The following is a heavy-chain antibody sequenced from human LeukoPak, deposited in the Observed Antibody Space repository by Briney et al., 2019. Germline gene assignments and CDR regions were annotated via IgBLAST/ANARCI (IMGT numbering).Heavy chain of an antibody. CDR1: GFTFDDYA. CDR2: ISWNSGSI. V-gene: IGHV3-9*01. D-gene: IGHD3-3*01. J-gene: IGHJ4*02. Sequence: GGSLRLSCAASGFTFDDYAMHWVRQAPGKGLEWVSGISWNSGSIGYADSVKGRFTISRDNSKNTLYLQMNSLRAEDTAVYHCAKEDFWSGSSDYWGQGTLVTVSS. CDR3: AKEDFWSGSSDY.